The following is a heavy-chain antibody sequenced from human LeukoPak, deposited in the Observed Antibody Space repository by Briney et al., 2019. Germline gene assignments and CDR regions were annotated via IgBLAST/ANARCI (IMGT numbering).Heavy chain of an antibody. CDR2: IYYSGST. J-gene: IGHJ4*02. CDR1: GGSISSYY. CDR3: ARQNVASWPYSYGSYFDY. D-gene: IGHD5-18*01. V-gene: IGHV4-59*08. Sequence: SETLSLTCTVSGGSISSYYWSWIRQPPGKGLEWIGYIYYSGSTNYNPSLKSRVTISVDTSKNQFSLKLSSVTAADTAVYYCARQNVASWPYSYGSYFDYWGQGTLVTVSS.